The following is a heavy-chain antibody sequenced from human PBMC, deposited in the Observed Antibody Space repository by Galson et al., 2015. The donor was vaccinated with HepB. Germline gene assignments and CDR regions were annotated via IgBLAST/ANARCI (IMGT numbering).Heavy chain of an antibody. V-gene: IGHV3-9*01. CDR2: ISWNGVDV. Sequence: SLRLSCAGSGFTFDDYAMYWVRQVPGKGLEWVSSISWNGVDVAYGDAVKGRFTIPRDNPRNSLYLQMNSLTVEDTAFYFCARSTRPSQDHYYYFYGLDVWGQGTTVSVSS. CDR1: GFTFDDYA. D-gene: IGHD5/OR15-5a*01. J-gene: IGHJ6*02. CDR3: ARSTRPSQDHYYYFYGLDV.